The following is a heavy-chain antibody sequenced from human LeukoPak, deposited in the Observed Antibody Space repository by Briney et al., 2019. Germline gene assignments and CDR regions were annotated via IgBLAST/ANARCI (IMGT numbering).Heavy chain of an antibody. D-gene: IGHD3-22*01. Sequence: GASVKVSCKASGYTFTSYGISWVRQAPGQGLEWMGWIGAYNGNTNYAQKLEGRVTMTTDTSTSTAYMELRSLRSDDTAVYYCARVRLDLNVGITIIEENWFDPWGQGTLVTVSS. CDR2: IGAYNGNT. CDR1: GYTFTSYG. CDR3: ARVRLDLNVGITIIEENWFDP. J-gene: IGHJ5*02. V-gene: IGHV1-18*01.